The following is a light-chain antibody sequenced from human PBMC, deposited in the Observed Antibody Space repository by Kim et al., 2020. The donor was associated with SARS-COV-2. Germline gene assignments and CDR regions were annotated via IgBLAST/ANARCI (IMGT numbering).Light chain of an antibody. Sequence: IVMTQSPDTLSVSPGESATLSCRASQSVGTNLAWYQQRPGQTPRLILYGASTRATGVPARFSGTGSGTEFTLTISSLQPEDFALYYCKNYDYSPPWTFGRGTKVDIK. CDR2: GAS. V-gene: IGKV3-15*01. CDR3: KNYDYSPPWT. CDR1: QSVGTN. J-gene: IGKJ1*01.